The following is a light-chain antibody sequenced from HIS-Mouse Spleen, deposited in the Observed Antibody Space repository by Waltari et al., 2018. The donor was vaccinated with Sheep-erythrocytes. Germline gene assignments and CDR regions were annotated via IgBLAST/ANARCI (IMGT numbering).Light chain of an antibody. Sequence: SSELTQDPAVSVAFGQTVRSTCQGDSLRSYYASWYQQKPGPAPVLVIYGKNNRPSGIPDRFSGSSSGNTASLTITGAQAEDEADYYCNSRDSSGNLVFGGGTKLTVL. CDR2: GKN. J-gene: IGLJ2*01. CDR1: SLRSYY. CDR3: NSRDSSGNLV. V-gene: IGLV3-19*01.